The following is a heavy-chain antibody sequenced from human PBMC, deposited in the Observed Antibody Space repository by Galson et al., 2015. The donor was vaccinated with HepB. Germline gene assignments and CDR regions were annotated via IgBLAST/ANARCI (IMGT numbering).Heavy chain of an antibody. V-gene: IGHV3-23*01. D-gene: IGHD3-22*01. CDR1: GFTFSSYA. J-gene: IGHJ6*02. CDR2: ISGSGGST. CDR3: ANFYYDRGYGMDV. Sequence: SLRLSCAASGFTFSSYAMSWVRQAPGKGLEWVSAISGSGGSTYHADSVKGRFTISRDNSKNTLYLQMNSLRAEDTAVYYCANFYYDRGYGMDVWGQGTTVTVSS.